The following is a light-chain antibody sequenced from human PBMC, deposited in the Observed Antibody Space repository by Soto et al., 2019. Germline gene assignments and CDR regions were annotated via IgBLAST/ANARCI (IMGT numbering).Light chain of an antibody. CDR2: EGS. Sequence: QSALTQPASVSGSPGQSITISCTGNSSDVGSYNLVSWYQQHPGKAPKPTIYEGSKRPSGVSNRFSGSKSGNTASLTISGLQAEDEADDYGCSDAGSSEAVGGGTEPTVL. V-gene: IGLV2-23*01. J-gene: IGLJ2*01. CDR3: CSDAGSSEA. CDR1: SSDVGSYNL.